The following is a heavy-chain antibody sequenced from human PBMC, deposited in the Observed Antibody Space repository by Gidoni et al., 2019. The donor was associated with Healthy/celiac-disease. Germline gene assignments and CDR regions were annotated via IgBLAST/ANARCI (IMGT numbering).Heavy chain of an antibody. D-gene: IGHD3-3*01. J-gene: IGHJ4*02. V-gene: IGHV4-39*01. CDR2: IYYSGST. CDR3: ARRPGLITIFDY. Sequence: QLQLQESGPGLVKPSEPLSLTSTVSGCSISSSSYYWGWIRQPPGKGLEWIGSIYYSGSTYYNPSLKSRVTISVDTSKNQFSLKLSSVTAADTAVYYCARRPGLITIFDYWGQGTLVTVSS. CDR1: GCSISSSSYY.